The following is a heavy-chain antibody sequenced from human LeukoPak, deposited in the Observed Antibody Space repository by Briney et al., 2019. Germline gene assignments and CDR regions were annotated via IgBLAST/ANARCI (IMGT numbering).Heavy chain of an antibody. CDR2: IWYDGSNK. D-gene: IGHD1-26*01. V-gene: IGHV3-33*01. CDR1: GFNFSHYG. J-gene: IGHJ4*02. Sequence: GGSLRLSCAVSGFNFSHYGMHWVRQAPAKGLEWVAIIWYDGSNKYYADSVKGRFTISRDNSKNTLYLQMNSLRAEDTAVYYCATGHIVGPNDYWGRGTLVTVSS. CDR3: ATGHIVGPNDY.